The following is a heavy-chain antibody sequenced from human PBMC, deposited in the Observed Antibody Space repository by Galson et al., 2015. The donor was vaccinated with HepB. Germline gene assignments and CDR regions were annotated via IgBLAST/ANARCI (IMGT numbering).Heavy chain of an antibody. D-gene: IGHD3-22*01. CDR3: AKADTAGSP. Sequence: SLRLSCAASGFTFDDYAMHWVRQAPGKGLEWVSGISWNSGSIGYADSVKGRFTISRDNAKNSLYLQMNSLRAEDTALYYCAKADTAGSPWGQGTLVTVSS. CDR2: ISWNSGSI. V-gene: IGHV3-9*01. CDR1: GFTFDDYA. J-gene: IGHJ5*02.